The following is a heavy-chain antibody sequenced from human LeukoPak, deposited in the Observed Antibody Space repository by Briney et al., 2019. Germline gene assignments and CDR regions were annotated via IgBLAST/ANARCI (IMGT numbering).Heavy chain of an antibody. J-gene: IGHJ6*02. D-gene: IGHD3-10*01. CDR3: ARDDYILDYYYGMDV. CDR2: IRFDGRNK. V-gene: IGHV3-30*02. Sequence: GGSLRLSCTASGFTFSSYGMHWVRQAPGKGLEWVAFIRFDGRNKYYADSVKGRFTISRDNSKNTLYLQMNSLRAEDTAVYYCARDDYILDYYYGMDVWGQGTTVTVSS. CDR1: GFTFSSYG.